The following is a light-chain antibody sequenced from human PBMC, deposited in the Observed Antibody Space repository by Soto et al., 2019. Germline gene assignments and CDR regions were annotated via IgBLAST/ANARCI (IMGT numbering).Light chain of an antibody. CDR1: SSDVGGYNF. Sequence: QSALTQPASVSGSPGQSITISCTGTSSDVGGYNFVSWYQRHPGKAPKLMIYEVSNRPSGGSNRFSGSNSGNTASLTISWLQAEDEADYYCSSYTSSSTLVFGGGTKVTVL. CDR2: EVS. V-gene: IGLV2-14*01. J-gene: IGLJ3*02. CDR3: SSYTSSSTLV.